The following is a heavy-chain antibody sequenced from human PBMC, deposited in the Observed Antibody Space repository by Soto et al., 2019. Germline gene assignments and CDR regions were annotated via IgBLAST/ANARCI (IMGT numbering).Heavy chain of an antibody. D-gene: IGHD3-3*01. Sequence: QLQLQESGPGLVKPSETLSLTCTVSGGSISSSNYSWGWIRQPPGKGLEWIGTIYYSGSTYYNPSLKSRVTIAVDASKNQFSLKLRSVTDADTAVYYCARRQGRYDFNWFDPWGQGTLVTVSS. CDR1: GGSISSSNYS. J-gene: IGHJ5*02. CDR2: IYYSGST. V-gene: IGHV4-39*01. CDR3: ARRQGRYDFNWFDP.